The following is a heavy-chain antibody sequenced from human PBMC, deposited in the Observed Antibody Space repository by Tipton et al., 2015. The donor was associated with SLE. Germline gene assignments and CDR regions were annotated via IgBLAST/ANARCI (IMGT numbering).Heavy chain of an antibody. CDR2: IYYSGST. CDR3: AREFLNPVTTVHYYFDL. Sequence: TLSLTCTVSGGSISSSIYYWGWIRQPPGKGLEWIGSIYYSGSTYYNPALKSRVTIYVDTSKNQFSLKLISVTAADTGVYYCAREFLNPVTTVHYYFDLWGRGTLVTVSS. V-gene: IGHV4-39*07. CDR1: GGSISSSIYY. D-gene: IGHD4-11*01. J-gene: IGHJ2*01.